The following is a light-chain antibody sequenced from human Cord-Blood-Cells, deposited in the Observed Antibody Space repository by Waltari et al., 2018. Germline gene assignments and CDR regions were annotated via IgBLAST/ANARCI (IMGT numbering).Light chain of an antibody. Sequence: EIVLTQSPGTLSLSPGERATLSCRASQSVSSSHVAWYQQKPGQSPRVLIYGASSTATGIPDKFGGRGSGTDLTHSICRLEPEDCAEYSCQQYGSSLPITVGQDPRQEIK. J-gene: IGKJ5*01. CDR1: QSVSSSH. CDR3: QQYGSSLPIT. V-gene: IGKV3-20*01. CDR2: GAS.